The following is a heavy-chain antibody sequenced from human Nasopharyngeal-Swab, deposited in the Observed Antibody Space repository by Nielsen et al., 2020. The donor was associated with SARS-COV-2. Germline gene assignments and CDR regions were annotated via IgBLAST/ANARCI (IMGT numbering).Heavy chain of an antibody. J-gene: IGHJ4*02. Sequence: GESLKISCAASGFTFSSYAMHWVRQAPGKGLEWVAVISYDGSNKYYADSVKGRFTISRDNAKNSLYLQMNSLRAEDTALYYCAKGGDTAMVNYFDYWGQGTLVTVSS. V-gene: IGHV3-30-3*01. CDR2: ISYDGSNK. CDR3: AKGGDTAMVNYFDY. D-gene: IGHD5-18*01. CDR1: GFTFSSYA.